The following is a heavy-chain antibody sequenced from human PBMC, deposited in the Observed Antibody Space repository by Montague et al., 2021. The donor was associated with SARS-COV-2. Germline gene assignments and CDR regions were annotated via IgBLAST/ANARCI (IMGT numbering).Heavy chain of an antibody. V-gene: IGHV3-13*01. CDR3: ARGDIVATQGAYYYYGMDV. CDR1: GFTFSSYD. CDR2: IGTAGDT. J-gene: IGHJ6*02. Sequence: SLRLSCAASGFTFSSYDMHWVRQATGKGLEWVSAIGTAGDTYYPCSVKGRFTISRENAKNSLYLQMNSLRAGDTAVYYCARGDIVATQGAYYYYGMDVWGQGTTVTVSS. D-gene: IGHD5-12*01.